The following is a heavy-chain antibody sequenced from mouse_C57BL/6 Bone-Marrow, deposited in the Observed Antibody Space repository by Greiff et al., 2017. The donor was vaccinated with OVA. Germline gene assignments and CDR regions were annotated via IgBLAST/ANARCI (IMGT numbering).Heavy chain of an antibody. CDR2: INPGSGGT. CDR3: ARDCVPTVVAKVAMGD. V-gene: IGHV1-54*01. J-gene: IGHJ4*01. CDR1: GYAFTNYL. Sequence: VKLMESGAELVRPGTSVKVSCKASGYAFTNYLIEWVKQRPGQGLEWIGVINPGSGGTNYNEKFQGKATLTADKSSSTAYMQLSSLTSEVSAVYFSARDCVPTVVAKVAMGDWGKGASVTVST. D-gene: IGHD1-1*01.